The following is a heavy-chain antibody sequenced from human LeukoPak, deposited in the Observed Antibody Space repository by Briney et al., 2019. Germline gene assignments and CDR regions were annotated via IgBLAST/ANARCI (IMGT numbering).Heavy chain of an antibody. CDR3: ARDGGDSSGWFFDY. V-gene: IGHV1-2*02. CDR1: GYTFTGYY. D-gene: IGHD6-19*01. Sequence: EASVKVSCKASGYTFTGYYMHWVRQAPGQGLEWMGWINPNSGGTNYAQKFQGRVTMTRDTSISTAYMELSRLRSDDTAVYYCARDGGDSSGWFFDYWGQGTLVTVSS. CDR2: INPNSGGT. J-gene: IGHJ4*02.